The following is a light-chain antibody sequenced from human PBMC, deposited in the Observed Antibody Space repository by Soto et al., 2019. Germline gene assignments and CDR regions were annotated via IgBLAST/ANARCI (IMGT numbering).Light chain of an antibody. CDR2: AAS. V-gene: IGKV1-39*01. J-gene: IGKJ4*01. CDR3: QQSFSFPAT. Sequence: DIQMTQSPSSLSASVGDRVTITCRASQSISDSLNWYQHKPGTAPKLLIYAASSLQSGVSSRFSGGGSGTDFTLTISSLQPEDFQTYFCQQSFSFPATFGGGTKVEIK. CDR1: QSISDS.